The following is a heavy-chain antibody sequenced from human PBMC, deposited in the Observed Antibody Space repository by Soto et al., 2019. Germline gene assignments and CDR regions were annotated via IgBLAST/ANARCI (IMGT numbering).Heavy chain of an antibody. CDR2: ISYDGSDK. V-gene: IGHV3-30*18. D-gene: IGHD3-16*02. CDR3: AKALGELSPESYDY. Sequence: QVQLVESGGGVVQPGRSLRLSCEASGFTFSSYGMHWVRQAPGKGLEWVAVISYDGSDKYYADSVKGRFTISRDNSKNTLNLQMNSLRADDTAVYYCAKALGELSPESYDYWGQGTLITVSS. CDR1: GFTFSSYG. J-gene: IGHJ4*02.